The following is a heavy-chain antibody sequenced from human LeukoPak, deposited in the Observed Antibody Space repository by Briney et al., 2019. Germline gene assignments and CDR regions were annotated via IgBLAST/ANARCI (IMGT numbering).Heavy chain of an antibody. J-gene: IGHJ4*02. V-gene: IGHV1-24*01. CDR1: GYTLTELS. Sequence: SVKVSCKVSGYTLTELSMHWVRQAPGKGLEWMGGFDPEDGETNYAQKFQGRVTMTEDTSTDTVYMELSRLRCEDTAVYYCANCGIISIFGVVIPPFDYWGQGNLVTVSS. CDR3: ANCGIISIFGVVIPPFDY. CDR2: FDPEDGET. D-gene: IGHD3-3*01.